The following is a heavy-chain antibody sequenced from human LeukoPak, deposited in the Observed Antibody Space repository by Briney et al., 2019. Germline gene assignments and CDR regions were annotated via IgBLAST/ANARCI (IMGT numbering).Heavy chain of an antibody. CDR3: ATKTPGNYPYDY. D-gene: IGHD3-22*01. V-gene: IGHV3-23*01. J-gene: IGHJ4*02. Sequence: GGSLRLSCAASGLTFSTSPMNWVRLAPGNRLERVSTSGTSGDTYYADSVKGRFTISRDNSKSTLSLQMANLRVEDTAVYYCATKTPGNYPYDYWGQGALVTVSP. CDR1: GLTFSTSP. CDR2: SGTSGDT.